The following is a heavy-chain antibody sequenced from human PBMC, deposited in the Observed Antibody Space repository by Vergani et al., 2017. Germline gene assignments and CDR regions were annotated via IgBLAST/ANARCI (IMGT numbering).Heavy chain of an antibody. V-gene: IGHV3-33*01. CDR3: ARDAQTALELRDYSYYYTDV. CDR1: GFTFSSYG. J-gene: IGHJ6*03. Sequence: QVQLVESGGGVVQPGRSLRLSCAASGFTFSSYGMHWVRQAPGKGLEWVAVIWYDGSNKYYADSVKGRFTISRDNSKNTLYLQMNSLRAEDTAVYYCARDAQTALELRDYSYYYTDVWGKGTTVTVSS. D-gene: IGHD1-7*01. CDR2: IWYDGSNK.